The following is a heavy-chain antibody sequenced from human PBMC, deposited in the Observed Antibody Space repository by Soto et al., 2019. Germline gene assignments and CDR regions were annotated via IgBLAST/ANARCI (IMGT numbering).Heavy chain of an antibody. D-gene: IGHD4-17*01. V-gene: IGHV4-31*03. CDR1: GGSISSGGYY. J-gene: IGHJ4*02. Sequence: PSETLSLTCTVSGGSISSGGYYWSWIRQHPGKGLEWIGYIYYSGSTYYNPSLKSRVTISVDTSKNQFSLKLSSVTAADTAVYYCAGSKVYGDYYFPIDYWGQGTLVTVSS. CDR2: IYYSGST. CDR3: AGSKVYGDYYFPIDY.